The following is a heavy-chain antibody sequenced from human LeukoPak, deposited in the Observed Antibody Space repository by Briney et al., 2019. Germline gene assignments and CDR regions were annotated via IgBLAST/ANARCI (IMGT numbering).Heavy chain of an antibody. V-gene: IGHV1-2*02. Sequence: ASVKVSCKASGYTFTGYYMHWVRQAPGQGLEWMGWINPNGGGTNYAQKFQGRVTMTRDTSISTAYMELSRLRSDDTAVYYCARALVLRFLEWLPSGDFDYWGQGTLVTVSS. D-gene: IGHD3-3*01. J-gene: IGHJ4*02. CDR2: INPNGGGT. CDR1: GYTFTGYY. CDR3: ARALVLRFLEWLPSGDFDY.